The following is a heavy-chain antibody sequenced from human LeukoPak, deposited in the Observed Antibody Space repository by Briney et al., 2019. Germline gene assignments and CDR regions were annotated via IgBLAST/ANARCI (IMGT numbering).Heavy chain of an antibody. J-gene: IGHJ4*02. V-gene: IGHV1-69*06. CDR1: GGTFSSYA. D-gene: IGHD3-22*01. CDR3: ASSGVVVIHYYFDY. CDR2: IIPIFGTA. Sequence: ASVKVSCKASGGTFSSYAISWVRQAPGQGLEWMGGIIPIFGTANYAQKFQGRVTITADKSTSTAYMELSSLRSEDTAAYYCASSGVVVIHYYFDYWGQGTLVTVSS.